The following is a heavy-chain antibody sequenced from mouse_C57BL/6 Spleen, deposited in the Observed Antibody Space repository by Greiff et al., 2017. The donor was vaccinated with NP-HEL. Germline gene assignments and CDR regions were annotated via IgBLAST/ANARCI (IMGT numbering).Heavy chain of an antibody. CDR1: GFSFNTYA. CDR2: IRSKSNNYAT. J-gene: IGHJ2*01. V-gene: IGHV10-1*01. Sequence: EVQLQQSGGGLVQPKGSLKLSCAASGFSFNTYAMNWVRQAPGKGLEWVARIRSKSNNYATYYADSVKDRFTISRDDSESMLYLQMNNLKTEDTAMYYCSYGNFAGFDYWGQGTTLTVSS. D-gene: IGHD2-1*01. CDR3: SYGNFAGFDY.